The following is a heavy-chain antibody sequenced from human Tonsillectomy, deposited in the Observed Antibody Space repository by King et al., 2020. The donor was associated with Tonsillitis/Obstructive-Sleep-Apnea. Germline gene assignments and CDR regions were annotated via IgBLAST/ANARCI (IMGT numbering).Heavy chain of an antibody. CDR2: INPNGGDT. CDR1: GYTFTSYY. Sequence: QLVQSGAEVKKPGASVKVSCKASGYTFTSYYMHWVRQAPGQGLEWMGIINPNGGDTIYAQKFQGRVTMTRYTSTSTVYMELSSLRSEDTAVYYCARDAEYSSSPGWFDPWGQGTLVTVSS. V-gene: IGHV1-46*01. J-gene: IGHJ5*02. CDR3: ARDAEYSSSPGWFDP. D-gene: IGHD6-6*01.